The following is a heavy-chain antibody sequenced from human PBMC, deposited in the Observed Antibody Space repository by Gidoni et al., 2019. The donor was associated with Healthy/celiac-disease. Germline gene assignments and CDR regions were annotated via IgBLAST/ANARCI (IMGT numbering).Heavy chain of an antibody. Sequence: QVQLQESGPGLVKPSGTLSLTCPFSGGSIRRSNWWSWVRQPPGKGLEWIGEIYHSGSTNYNPSLKSRVTISVDKSKNQFSLKLSSVTAADTAVYYCARGSDIVATITPYFDYWGQGTLVTVSS. CDR3: ARGSDIVATITPYFDY. CDR1: GGSIRRSNW. V-gene: IGHV4-4*02. J-gene: IGHJ4*02. D-gene: IGHD5-12*01. CDR2: IYHSGST.